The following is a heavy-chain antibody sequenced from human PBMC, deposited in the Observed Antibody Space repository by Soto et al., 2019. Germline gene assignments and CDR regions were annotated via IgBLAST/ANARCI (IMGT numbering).Heavy chain of an antibody. J-gene: IGHJ4*02. Sequence: PSETLSLTCTVSGGSISSGGYYWSWIRQHPGKGLEWIGYIYYSGSTYYNPSLKSRVTISVDTSKNQFSLKLSSVTAADTAVYYCARGHGSGSYRQYYFDYWGQGTLVTVSS. CDR1: GGSISSGGYY. CDR3: ARGHGSGSYRQYYFDY. V-gene: IGHV4-31*03. CDR2: IYYSGST. D-gene: IGHD3-10*01.